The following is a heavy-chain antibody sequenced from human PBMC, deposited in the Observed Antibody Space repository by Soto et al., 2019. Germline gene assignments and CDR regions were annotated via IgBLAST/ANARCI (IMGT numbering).Heavy chain of an antibody. CDR1: GGSISSGGYS. CDR2: IYHSGST. V-gene: IGHV4-30-2*01. CDR3: AREGQRYYGSGSESYFDY. J-gene: IGHJ4*02. Sequence: SSETLSLTCAVSGGSISSGGYSWSWIRQPPGKGLEWIGYIYHSGSTYYNPSLKSRVTISVDRSKNQFSLKLSSVTAADTAVYYCAREGQRYYGSGSESYFDYWGQGTLVTVSS. D-gene: IGHD3-10*01.